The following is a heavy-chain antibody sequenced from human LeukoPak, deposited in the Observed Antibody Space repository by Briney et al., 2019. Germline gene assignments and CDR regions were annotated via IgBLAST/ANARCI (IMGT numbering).Heavy chain of an antibody. CDR2: ISAYNGNT. D-gene: IGHD5-18*01. J-gene: IGHJ4*02. CDR1: GYTFTSYG. CDR3: AREGGHIQLWFSSQEYYFDY. Sequence: RASVKVSCKASGYTFTSYGISWVRQAPGQGLEWMGWISAYNGNTNYAQKLQGRVTMTTDTSTSTAYMELRSLRSDDTAVYYCAREGGHIQLWFSSQEYYFDYWGRGTLVTVSS. V-gene: IGHV1-18*01.